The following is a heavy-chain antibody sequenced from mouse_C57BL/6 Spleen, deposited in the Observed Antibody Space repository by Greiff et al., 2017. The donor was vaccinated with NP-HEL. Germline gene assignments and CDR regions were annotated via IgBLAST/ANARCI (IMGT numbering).Heavy chain of an antibody. Sequence: QVQLQQPGAELVRPGTSVKLSCKASGYTFTSYWMHWVKQRPGQGLEWIGVIDPSDSYTNYNQKFKGKATLTVDTSSSTAYMQLSSLTSEDSAVYYCASSTTGAKDYWGQGTSVTVSS. CDR2: IDPSDSYT. V-gene: IGHV1-59*01. J-gene: IGHJ4*01. D-gene: IGHD1-1*01. CDR3: ASSTTGAKDY. CDR1: GYTFTSYW.